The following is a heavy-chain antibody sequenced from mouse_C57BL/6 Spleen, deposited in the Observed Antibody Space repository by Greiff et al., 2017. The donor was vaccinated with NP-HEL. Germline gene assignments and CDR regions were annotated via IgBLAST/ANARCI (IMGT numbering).Heavy chain of an antibody. CDR3: ARDYPNYFDY. D-gene: IGHD5-5*01. Sequence: VQLQQSGPELVKPGASVKISCKASGYSFTGYYMNWVKQSPEKSLEWIGEINPSTGGTTYNQKFKAKATLTVDKSSSTAYMQLKSLTSEDSAVYYCARDYPNYFDYWGQGTTLTVSS. CDR1: GYSFTGYY. J-gene: IGHJ2*01. V-gene: IGHV1-42*01. CDR2: INPSTGGT.